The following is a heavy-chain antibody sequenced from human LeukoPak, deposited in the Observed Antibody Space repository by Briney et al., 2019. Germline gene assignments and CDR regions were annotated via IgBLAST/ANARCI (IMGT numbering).Heavy chain of an antibody. CDR1: GGSISSGDYY. CDR2: IYYSGST. V-gene: IGHV4-30-4*08. Sequence: SETLSLTCTDSGGSISSGDYYWSWIRQPPGKGLEWIGYIYYSGSTSYYPSLKSRVTISVDTSKNQFSLKLSSVTAADTAVYYCARARPYDSSFDYWGQGTLVTVSS. D-gene: IGHD3-22*01. CDR3: ARARPYDSSFDY. J-gene: IGHJ4*02.